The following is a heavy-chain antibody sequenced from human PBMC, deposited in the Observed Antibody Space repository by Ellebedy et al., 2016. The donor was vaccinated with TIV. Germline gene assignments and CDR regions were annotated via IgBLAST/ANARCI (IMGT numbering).Heavy chain of an antibody. D-gene: IGHD5-18*01. V-gene: IGHV3-23*01. Sequence: PGGSLRLSCAASGFTFSNFAMSWVRQAPGKGLEWVSGIVGGEAERYADSVKGRFTISRDNSKNTVDLQMKSLRDEDTAVYFCAKDRTAGDGYWVFDSWGQGTLVTVSS. J-gene: IGHJ4*02. CDR2: IVGGEA. CDR1: GFTFSNFA. CDR3: AKDRTAGDGYWVFDS.